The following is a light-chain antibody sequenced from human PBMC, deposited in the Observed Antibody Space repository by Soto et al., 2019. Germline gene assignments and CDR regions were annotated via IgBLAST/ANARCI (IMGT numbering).Light chain of an antibody. CDR3: QEYHSPPFT. CDR1: QDISNS. CDR2: AAS. Sequence: DIQMTQSPSSLSASVGDTVTITCRASQDISNSLAWYQQKPGKLPDLLIYAASTLQSGVPSRFSGSGSGTDFTLTISSLQPEDVATYYCQEYHSPPFTFGPGPKVDFK. V-gene: IGKV1-27*01. J-gene: IGKJ3*01.